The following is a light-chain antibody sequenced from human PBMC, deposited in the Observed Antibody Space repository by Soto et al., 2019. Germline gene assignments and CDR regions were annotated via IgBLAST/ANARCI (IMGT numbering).Light chain of an antibody. CDR3: SSYAGSNVV. CDR1: SSDVGGYNY. J-gene: IGLJ1*01. CDR2: EVS. Sequence: QSVLAQPASASGTPGQSVTIYCTGTSSDVGGYNYVSWYQQHPGKAPKLMIYEVSKRPSGVPDRFSGSKSGNTASLTVSGLQAEDEADYYCSSYAGSNVVFGTGTKVTVL. V-gene: IGLV2-8*01.